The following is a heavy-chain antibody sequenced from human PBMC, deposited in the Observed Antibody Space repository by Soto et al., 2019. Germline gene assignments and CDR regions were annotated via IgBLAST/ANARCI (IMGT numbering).Heavy chain of an antibody. CDR2: IYYSGST. V-gene: IGHV4-59*01. Sequence: PSETLSLTCTVSGGSISSYYWSWIRQPPGKGLEWIGYIYYSGSTNYSPSLKSRVTISVDTSKNQFSLKLSPVTAADTAVYYCASGYYPFYYYYGMDVWGHGTTVTVSS. CDR1: GGSISSYY. CDR3: ASGYYPFYYYYGMDV. J-gene: IGHJ6*02. D-gene: IGHD3-22*01.